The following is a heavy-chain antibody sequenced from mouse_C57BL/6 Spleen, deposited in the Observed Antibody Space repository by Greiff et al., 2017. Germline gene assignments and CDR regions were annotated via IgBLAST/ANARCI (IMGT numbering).Heavy chain of an antibody. V-gene: IGHV1-63*01. CDR1: GYTFTNYW. CDR3: ARSDYYGSSYFDY. CDR2: IYPGGGYT. J-gene: IGHJ2*01. D-gene: IGHD1-1*01. Sequence: QVQLQQSGAELVRPGTSVKMSCKASGYTFTNYWIGWAKQRPGHGLEWIGDIYPGGGYTNYNEKFKGKATLTADKSSSTAYMQFSSLTSEDSAIYYCARSDYYGSSYFDYWGQGTTLTVSS.